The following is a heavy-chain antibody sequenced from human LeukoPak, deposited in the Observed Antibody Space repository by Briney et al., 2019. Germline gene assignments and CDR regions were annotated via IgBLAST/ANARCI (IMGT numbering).Heavy chain of an antibody. J-gene: IGHJ3*02. CDR3: ARLPRRIDAFDI. D-gene: IGHD2/OR15-2a*01. Sequence: SETLSLTCTVSGGSISSYYWSWIRQPPGKGLEWIGYIYYSGSTNYNPSLKSRVTISVDTSKNQFSLKLSSVTAADAAVYYCARLPRRIDAFDIWGQGTMVTVSS. CDR2: IYYSGST. CDR1: GGSISSYY. V-gene: IGHV4-59*08.